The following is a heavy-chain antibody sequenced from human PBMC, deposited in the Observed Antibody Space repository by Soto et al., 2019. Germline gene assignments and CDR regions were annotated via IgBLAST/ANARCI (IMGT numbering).Heavy chain of an antibody. V-gene: IGHV4-34*01. CDR2: INHSGST. CDR3: ARGYCSGGSCYMSLFDY. J-gene: IGHJ4*02. Sequence: QVQLQQWGAGLLKPSETLSLTCAVYGGSFSGYYWSWIRQPPGKGLEWIGEINHSGSTNYNPSLKSRVTLSVDACKDQFSLKLSSVTAADTAVYYCARGYCSGGSCYMSLFDYWGQGTLVTVSS. CDR1: GGSFSGYY. D-gene: IGHD2-15*01.